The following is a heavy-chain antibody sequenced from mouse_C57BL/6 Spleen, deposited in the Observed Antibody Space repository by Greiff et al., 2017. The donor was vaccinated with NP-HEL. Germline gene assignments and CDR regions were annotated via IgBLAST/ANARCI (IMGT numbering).Heavy chain of an antibody. CDR1: GFTFSDYY. J-gene: IGHJ4*01. CDR2: INYDGSST. V-gene: IGHV5-16*01. CDR3: ARDHYGSPGAMDY. Sequence: VQLKESEGGLVQPGSSMKLSCTASGFTFSDYYMAWVRQVPEKGLEWVANINYDGSSTYYLDSLKSRFIISRDNAKNILYLQMSSLKSEDTATYYCARDHYGSPGAMDYWGQGTSVTVSS. D-gene: IGHD1-1*01.